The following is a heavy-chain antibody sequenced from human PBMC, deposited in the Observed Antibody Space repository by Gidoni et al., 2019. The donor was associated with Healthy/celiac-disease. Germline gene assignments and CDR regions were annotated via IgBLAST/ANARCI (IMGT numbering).Heavy chain of an antibody. J-gene: IGHJ4*02. CDR3: ARGDCDSSGYSSPEVVY. D-gene: IGHD3-22*01. CDR1: GYTCTIYA. CDR2: INPSGGST. Sequence: QVQLVQSGAQVKNPGASVKVSCKAAGYTCTIYAMHWVRQAPGQGLEWMGIINPSGGSTSYAQKFQGRVTMTRDTSTSTVYMELSSLRSEDTAVYYCARGDCDSSGYSSPEVVYWGQGTLVTVSS. V-gene: IGHV1-46*03.